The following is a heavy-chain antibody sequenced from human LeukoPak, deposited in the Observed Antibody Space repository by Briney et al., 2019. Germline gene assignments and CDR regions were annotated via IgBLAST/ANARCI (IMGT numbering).Heavy chain of an antibody. CDR2: IIPIFGTA. CDR1: GGTFSSYA. CDR3: ARLYGSGSYFSTGY. Sequence: ASVKVSCKASGGTFSSYAISWVRQAPGQGLEWMGGIIPIFGTANYAQKFQGRVTMTRNTSISTAYMELSSLRSEDTAVYYCARLYGSGSYFSTGYWGQGTLVTVSS. J-gene: IGHJ4*02. D-gene: IGHD3-10*01. V-gene: IGHV1-69*05.